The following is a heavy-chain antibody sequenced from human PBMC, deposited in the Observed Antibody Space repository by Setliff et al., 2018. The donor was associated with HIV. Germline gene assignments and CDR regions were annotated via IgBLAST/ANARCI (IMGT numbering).Heavy chain of an antibody. CDR2: IYNSGST. V-gene: IGHV4-30-4*08. CDR3: ARETNASGSLTAYWYFDL. D-gene: IGHD3-10*01. Sequence: NPSETLSLTCTVSGGSISSGDYYWTWIRQPPGKGLEWIGYIYNSGSTYYEPSLRGRVTISIERSKNQFSLKLNSVTAADTAVYYWARETNASGSLTAYWYFDLWGRGTLVTVSS. CDR1: GGSISSGDYY. J-gene: IGHJ2*01.